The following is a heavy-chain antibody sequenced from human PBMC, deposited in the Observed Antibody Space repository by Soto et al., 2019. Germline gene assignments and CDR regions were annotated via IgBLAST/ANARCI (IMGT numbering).Heavy chain of an antibody. V-gene: IGHV4-31*03. J-gene: IGHJ4*02. CDR3: ARKFSDYYFDY. Sequence: LSLTCTVSGGSISSGGYYWSWIRQHPGKGLEWIGYIYYSGSTYYNPSLKSRVTISVDTSKNQFSLKLSSVTAADTAVYYCARKFSDYYFDYWGQGTLVTVSS. D-gene: IGHD2-21*01. CDR2: IYYSGST. CDR1: GGSISSGGYY.